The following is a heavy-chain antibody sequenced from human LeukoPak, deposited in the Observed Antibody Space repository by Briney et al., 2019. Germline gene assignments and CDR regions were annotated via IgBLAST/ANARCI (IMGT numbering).Heavy chain of an antibody. Sequence: PGGSLRLSCAASGFTFSSYSMNWVRQAPGKGLEWVSSISSSSSYIYYADSVKGRFTISRDNAKNTLYLQMNSLRAEDTAVYYCARENSLGSGSHSDAFDIWGQGTMVTVSS. CDR3: ARENSLGSGSHSDAFDI. CDR1: GFTFSSYS. CDR2: ISSSSSYI. V-gene: IGHV3-21*01. D-gene: IGHD1-26*01. J-gene: IGHJ3*02.